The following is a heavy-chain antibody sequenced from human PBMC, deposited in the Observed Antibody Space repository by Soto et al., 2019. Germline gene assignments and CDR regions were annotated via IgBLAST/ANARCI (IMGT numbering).Heavy chain of an antibody. CDR2: MSSRSLTI. D-gene: IGHD6-6*01. CDR1: GFTFSTYS. CDR3: ARGGSSSDNGMDV. V-gene: IGHV3-48*02. J-gene: IGHJ6*02. Sequence: EVQLVESGGGLVQPGGSLRVSCAASGFTFSTYSMNWVRQAPGKGLEWVSYMSSRSLTIYYTDSVKGRFTISRDNAKNSLYLQMNRLRDEDTPMYYCARGGSSSDNGMDVWCQGTTVTVSS.